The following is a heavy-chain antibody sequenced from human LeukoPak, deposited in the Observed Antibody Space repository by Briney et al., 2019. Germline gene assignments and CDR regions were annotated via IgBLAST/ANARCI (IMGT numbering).Heavy chain of an antibody. CDR3: ARAAAGTIGAFDI. J-gene: IGHJ3*02. CDR2: INPNSGGT. V-gene: IGHV1-2*02. D-gene: IGHD6-13*01. Sequence: GASVKVSCKASGYTFTGYYMHWVRQAPGQGLEWMGWINPNSGGTNYAQKFQGRVTMTRDTSISTAYMELSRLRSDDTAVYYCARAAAGTIGAFDIWGQGTMVTVSS. CDR1: GYTFTGYY.